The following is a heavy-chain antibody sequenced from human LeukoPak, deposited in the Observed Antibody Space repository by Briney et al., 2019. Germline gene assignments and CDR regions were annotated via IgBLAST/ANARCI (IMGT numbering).Heavy chain of an antibody. J-gene: IGHJ6*02. V-gene: IGHV4-59*01. D-gene: IGHD3-10*01. CDR1: GGSISTYY. CDR2: VYYSGST. CDR3: ARGYGSGSAYYYYGLDV. Sequence: LETLSLTCSVSGGSISTYYWSWIRQPPGKGLEWIGCVYYSGSTDYNPSLKSRVTISVDTSKKQFSLKLSSVTAADTAVYYCARGYGSGSAYYYYGLDVWGQGTTVIVSS.